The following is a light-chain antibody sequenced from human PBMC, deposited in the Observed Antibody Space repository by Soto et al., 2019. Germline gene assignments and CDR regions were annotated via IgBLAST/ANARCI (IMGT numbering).Light chain of an antibody. CDR1: SSDVGIYNY. CDR2: EVS. J-gene: IGLJ1*01. Sequence: SALTQPASVSGSPGQSIAISCTGSSSDVGIYNYVSWYQQHPGKVPKLIIYEVSNRPSGVSNRFSGSKSGNTASLTISGLQAEDEADYYCSSYTTSSTRVSGTRTKVTVL. CDR3: SSYTTSSTRV. V-gene: IGLV2-14*01.